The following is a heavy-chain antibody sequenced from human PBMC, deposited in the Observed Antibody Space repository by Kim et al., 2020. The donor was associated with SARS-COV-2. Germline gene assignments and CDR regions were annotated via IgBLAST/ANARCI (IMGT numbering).Heavy chain of an antibody. CDR1: GFTFSSYA. D-gene: IGHD4-17*01. Sequence: GGSLRLSCAASGFTFSSYAMSWVRQAPGKGLEWVSVIYSGGSSTYYADSVKGRFTISRDNSKNTLYLQMNSLRAEDTAVYYCAKRERGYGDYIGANDYWGQGTLVTVSS. V-gene: IGHV3-23*03. J-gene: IGHJ4*02. CDR3: AKRERGYGDYIGANDY. CDR2: IYSGGSST.